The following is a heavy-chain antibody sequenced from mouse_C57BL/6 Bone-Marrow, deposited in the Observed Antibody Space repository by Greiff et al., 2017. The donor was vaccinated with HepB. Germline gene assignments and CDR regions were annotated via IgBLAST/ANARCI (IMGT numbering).Heavy chain of an antibody. CDR2: ISDGGSYT. V-gene: IGHV5-4*01. D-gene: IGHD2-3*01. J-gene: IGHJ2*01. Sequence: EVKLVESGGGLVKPGGSLKLSCAASGFTFSSYAMSWVRQTPEKRLEWVATISDGGSYTYYPDNVKGRFTISRDNAKNNLYLQMSHLKSEDTAMYYCARDSRWLPYYLDYWGQGTTLTVSS. CDR1: GFTFSSYA. CDR3: ARDSRWLPYYLDY.